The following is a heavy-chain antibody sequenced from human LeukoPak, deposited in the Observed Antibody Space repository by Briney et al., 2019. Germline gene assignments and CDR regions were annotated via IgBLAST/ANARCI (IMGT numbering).Heavy chain of an antibody. CDR3: ARTAIGYSDSSGYYFDY. Sequence: GGTLRLSCAASGFTFSSYSMNWVRQAPGKGLEWVASIGGRKGYIYYANSVKGRFTISTDNATSSLYLQMNGLRAEDTAVYYCARTAIGYSDSSGYYFDYWGQGTLVTVSS. CDR1: GFTFSSYS. D-gene: IGHD3-22*01. CDR2: IGGRKGYI. V-gene: IGHV3-21*01. J-gene: IGHJ4*02.